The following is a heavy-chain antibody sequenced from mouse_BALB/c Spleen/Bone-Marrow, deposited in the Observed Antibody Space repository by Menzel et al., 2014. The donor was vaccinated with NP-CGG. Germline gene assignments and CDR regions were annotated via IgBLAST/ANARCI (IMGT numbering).Heavy chain of an antibody. CDR2: INPFNDYT. CDR3: ARSRGSLYYFDY. J-gene: IGHJ2*01. V-gene: IGHV1S45*01. Sequence: EVQVVESGAELVRPGASVKISCKAFGYTFTNHYMNWVKQRPGQGLDWIGYINPFNDYTTYNQKFKGKATLTGDKSSNTAYMELSSLTSEDSAVYYCARSRGSLYYFDYWGQGTTLTVSS. CDR1: GYTFTNHY. D-gene: IGHD1-1*02.